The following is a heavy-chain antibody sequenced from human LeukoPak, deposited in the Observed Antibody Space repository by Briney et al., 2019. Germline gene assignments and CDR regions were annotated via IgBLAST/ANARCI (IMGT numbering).Heavy chain of an antibody. CDR2: ISPSGGST. D-gene: IGHD3-22*01. V-gene: IGHV1-46*01. CDR3: ATRYYEDYFDY. Sequence: ASVKVSCKASGYTFTSYYMHWVRQAPGQGLEWMGIISPSGGSTSYAQKFQGRVTMTRDTSTSTVYMELSSLRSEDTAVYYCATRYYEDYFDYWSQGTLVTVSS. CDR1: GYTFTSYY. J-gene: IGHJ4*02.